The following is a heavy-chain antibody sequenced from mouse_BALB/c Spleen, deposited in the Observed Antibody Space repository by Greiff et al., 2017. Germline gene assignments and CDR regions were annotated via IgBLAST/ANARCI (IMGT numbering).Heavy chain of an antibody. CDR2: ISSGSSTI. CDR3: ARSGLRRTGFDY. CDR1: GFTFSSFG. D-gene: IGHD2-4*01. Sequence: EVMLVESGGGLVQPGGSRKLSCAASGFTFSSFGMHWVRQAPEKGLEWVAYISSGSSTIYYADTVKGRFTISRDNPKNTLFLQMTSLRSEDTAMYYCARSGLRRTGFDYWGQGTTLTVSS. J-gene: IGHJ2*01. V-gene: IGHV5-17*02.